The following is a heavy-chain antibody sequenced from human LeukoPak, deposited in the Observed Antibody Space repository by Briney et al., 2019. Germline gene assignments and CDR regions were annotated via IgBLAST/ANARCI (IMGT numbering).Heavy chain of an antibody. J-gene: IGHJ4*02. CDR2: IYYTGST. CDR3: ARSSVEQWLVFTY. V-gene: IGHV4-39*07. Sequence: PSETLSLTCTVSGGSVSSTSYYWAWIRQPPGKGLEWIGSIYYTGSTYYNPSLNSRVTILVDTSKSQFSLKLSSVTAADTAVYYCARSSVEQWLVFTYWGQGTLVTVSS. D-gene: IGHD6-19*01. CDR1: GGSVSSTSYY.